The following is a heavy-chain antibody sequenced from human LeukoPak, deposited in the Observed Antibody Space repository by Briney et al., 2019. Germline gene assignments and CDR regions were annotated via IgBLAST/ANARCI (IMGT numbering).Heavy chain of an antibody. CDR3: ARSMRVYAILTGYFDY. V-gene: IGHV3-30-3*01. Sequence: AGGSLRLSCAASGFTLSSYAMQWVRQAPGKGPEWVSGISEDGTNKYHADSVKGRFTISRDNSKNTLHLQMDSLRPEDTAVYSCARSMRVYAILTGYFDYWGQGTLVTVSS. D-gene: IGHD2-8*01. CDR2: ISEDGTNK. J-gene: IGHJ4*02. CDR1: GFTLSSYA.